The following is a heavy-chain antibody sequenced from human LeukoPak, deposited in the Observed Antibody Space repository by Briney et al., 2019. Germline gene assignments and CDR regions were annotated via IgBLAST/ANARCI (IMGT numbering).Heavy chain of an antibody. V-gene: IGHV3-53*01. CDR3: VRGPRYYDDSGFHYGVFDI. CDR1: EVTVTNNY. D-gene: IGHD3-16*01. Sequence: GGSLRLSCAASEVTVTNNYMSWVRQAPGKGLQWVSVIYPGGNIYYADSVKGRFIISRDNSKNTLSLQMNSLTADDTAVYYCVRGPRYYDDSGFHYGVFDIWGQGTLVTVSS. J-gene: IGHJ3*02. CDR2: IYPGGNI.